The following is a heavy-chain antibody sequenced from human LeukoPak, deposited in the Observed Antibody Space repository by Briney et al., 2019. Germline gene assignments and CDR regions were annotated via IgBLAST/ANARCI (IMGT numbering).Heavy chain of an antibody. CDR2: IIPIFGTA. V-gene: IGHV1-69*13. CDR3: ARDEGEYDYDSSGGMDV. D-gene: IGHD3-22*01. J-gene: IGHJ6*02. CDR1: GGTFSSYA. Sequence: SSVKVSCKASGGTFSSYAISWVRQAPGQGLEWMGGIIPIFGTANYAQKFQGRVTITADESTSTAYMELSRLRSEDTAVYYCARDEGEYDYDSSGGMDVWGQGTTVTVSS.